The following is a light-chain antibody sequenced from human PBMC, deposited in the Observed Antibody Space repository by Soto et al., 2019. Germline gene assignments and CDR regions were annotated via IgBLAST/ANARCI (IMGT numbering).Light chain of an antibody. CDR3: QQSYSTTWR. J-gene: IGKJ1*01. Sequence: DIQMTQSPSSLSASVGYRVTITCRTSQSISGYLNWYQQKPGKAPKLLIYAASSLQSGVPSRFSGSGSETDFTLNISSLQPEDLATYSCQQSYSTTWRLGQRTKVDIK. CDR1: QSISGY. V-gene: IGKV1-39*01. CDR2: AAS.